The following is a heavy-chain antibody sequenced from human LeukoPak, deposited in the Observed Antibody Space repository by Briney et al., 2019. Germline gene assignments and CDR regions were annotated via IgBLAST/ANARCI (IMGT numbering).Heavy chain of an antibody. V-gene: IGHV3-21*01. CDR2: ISSSSSYI. CDR3: ARDLIIEGYYMDV. CDR1: GFTFSNYN. J-gene: IGHJ6*03. D-gene: IGHD3-16*01. Sequence: GGSLRLSCAASGFTFSNYNMIWVRQAPGKGLEWVSSISSSSSYIYYADSVKGRFTISRDNAKNSLYLQMNSLRAEDTAVYYCARDLIIEGYYMDVWGKGTTVTISS.